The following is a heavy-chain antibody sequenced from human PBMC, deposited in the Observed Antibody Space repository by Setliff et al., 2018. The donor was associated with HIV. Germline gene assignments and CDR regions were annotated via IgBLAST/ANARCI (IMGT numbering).Heavy chain of an antibody. J-gene: IGHJ4*02. V-gene: IGHV1-2*02. CDR2: ITPNSGGT. Sequence: ASVKVSCKASGYSLTDFYIHWVRQAPGQGLEWMEWITPNSGGTEYAGKFQGRVTLTRDTSSNTAYMEVTRLTSDDTAVYYCAGVSSQFSEWRKDYFEYWGRGSLVTVSS. CDR3: AGVSSQFSEWRKDYFEY. D-gene: IGHD3-3*01. CDR1: GYSLTDFY.